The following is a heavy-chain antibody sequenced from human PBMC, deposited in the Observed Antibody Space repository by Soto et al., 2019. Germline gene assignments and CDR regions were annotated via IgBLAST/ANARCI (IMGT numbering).Heavy chain of an antibody. CDR3: AKAYSSSWYGYWYFDL. CDR2: ISYDGSNK. CDR1: GFTFSSYG. V-gene: IGHV3-30*18. Sequence: QVQLVESGGGVVQPGRSLRLSCAASGFTFSSYGMHWVRQAPGKGLEWVAVISYDGSNKYYADSVKGRFTISRDNSKNTLYLQMNILRAEDTAVYYCAKAYSSSWYGYWYFDLWGRGTLVTVSS. D-gene: IGHD6-13*01. J-gene: IGHJ2*01.